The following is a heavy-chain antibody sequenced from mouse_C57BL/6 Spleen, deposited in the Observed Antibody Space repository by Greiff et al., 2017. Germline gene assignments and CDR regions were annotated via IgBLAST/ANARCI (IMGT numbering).Heavy chain of an antibody. V-gene: IGHV1-61*01. Sequence: VQLQQPGAELVRPGSSVKLSCKASGYTFTSYWMDWVKQRPGQGLEWIGNIYPSDSETHYNQKFKDKATLTVAKSSSTAYMQLSSLTSEDSAVYYCARRGTAQALYYAMDYWGQGTSVTVSS. CDR2: IYPSDSET. CDR1: GYTFTSYW. CDR3: ARRGTAQALYYAMDY. D-gene: IGHD3-2*02. J-gene: IGHJ4*01.